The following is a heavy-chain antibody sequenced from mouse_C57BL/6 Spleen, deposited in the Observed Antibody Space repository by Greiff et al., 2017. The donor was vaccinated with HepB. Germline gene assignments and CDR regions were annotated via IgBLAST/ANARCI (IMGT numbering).Heavy chain of an antibody. D-gene: IGHD1-1*01. CDR3: ARGGTTAVEGYFDG. CDR2: IYPRSGNT. J-gene: IGHJ1*03. V-gene: IGHV1-81*01. Sequence: QVQLKESGAELARPGASVKLSCKASGYTFTSYGISWVKQRTGQGLEWIGEIYPRSGNTYYNEKFKGKATLTADKSSSTAYMELRSLTSEDSAVYFCARGGTTAVEGYFDGWGTGTTVTVSS. CDR1: GYTFTSYG.